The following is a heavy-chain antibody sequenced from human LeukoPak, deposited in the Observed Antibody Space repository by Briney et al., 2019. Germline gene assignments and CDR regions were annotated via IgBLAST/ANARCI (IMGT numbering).Heavy chain of an antibody. J-gene: IGHJ4*02. CDR3: AREGASSSFGY. Sequence: GALRLSCAASGFTFSNYNMNWVRQAPGKGLEWVSVLYSGGNTYHADSVKGRFTISRDNSKNTLYLQMNSLRAEDTAVYYCAREGASSSFGYWGQGTLVTVSS. CDR2: LYSGGNT. CDR1: GFTFSNYN. D-gene: IGHD6-13*01. V-gene: IGHV3-53*01.